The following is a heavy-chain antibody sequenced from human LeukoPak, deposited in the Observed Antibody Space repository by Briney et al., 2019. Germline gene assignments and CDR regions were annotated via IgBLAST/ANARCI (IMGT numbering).Heavy chain of an antibody. CDR3: AKDMVPDGFWEVDY. CDR2: LVATGET. Sequence: GGSLRLSCGASGFAFSTYTMSWVRQAPGKGLEWVSSLVATGETRYADPVKGRFTISRDNSKSTLYLQMSGLRAEDTAIYYCAKDMVPDGFWEVDYWGLGTPVTVSS. V-gene: IGHV3-23*01. CDR1: GFAFSTYT. D-gene: IGHD3-10*01. J-gene: IGHJ4*02.